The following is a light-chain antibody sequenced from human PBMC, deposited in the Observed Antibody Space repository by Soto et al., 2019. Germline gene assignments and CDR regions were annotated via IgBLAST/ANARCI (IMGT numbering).Light chain of an antibody. J-gene: IGKJ4*01. Sequence: EVMLTQSPGTLSLSPGERSTLSCRASQSVSSYLAWYQQKPGQAPRLLIYDASSRATGIPARFSGSGSGTDFTLTISSLEPEDFAVYYCQQRSNWPPTFGGGTKVDIK. V-gene: IGKV3-11*01. CDR3: QQRSNWPPT. CDR2: DAS. CDR1: QSVSSY.